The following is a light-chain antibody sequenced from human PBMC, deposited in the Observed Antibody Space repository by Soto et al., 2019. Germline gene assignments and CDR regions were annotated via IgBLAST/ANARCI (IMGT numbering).Light chain of an antibody. CDR2: EVV. J-gene: IGLJ1*01. CDR3: KSYAGSNTYV. CDR1: KNDIGVYDF. Sequence: QSALTQPPSASGSPGQSVTISCTGTKNDIGVYDFVSWYQHHPGKAPRLIISEVVQRPSGVPDRFSGSKSGNTASLTVSGLQAADEGDYFCKSYAGSNTYVFGSGTKLTVL. V-gene: IGLV2-8*01.